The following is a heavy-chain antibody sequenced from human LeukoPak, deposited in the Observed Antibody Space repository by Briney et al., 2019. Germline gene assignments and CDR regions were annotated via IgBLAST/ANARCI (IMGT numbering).Heavy chain of an antibody. Sequence: GESLKISCRGSGYTFSSYWIGWVRQMPGKGLEYMGIIYPRDSDTRCSPSCQGQVTISADMSIFTAYLQWSSLKASDTAMYYCVSPRSGVGIDYWGQGTLVTVSS. V-gene: IGHV5-51*01. CDR3: VSPRSGVGIDY. CDR2: IYPRDSDT. D-gene: IGHD3-10*01. CDR1: GYTFSSYW. J-gene: IGHJ4*02.